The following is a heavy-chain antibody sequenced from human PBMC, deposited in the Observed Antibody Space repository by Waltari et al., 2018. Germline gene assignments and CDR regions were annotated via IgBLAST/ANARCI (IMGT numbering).Heavy chain of an antibody. CDR2: INQYGSEE. CDR3: ARGDSWAFDI. CDR1: GFVFNNYG. D-gene: IGHD4-4*01. Sequence: ELQLVESGGGLVQPGRSLKLSCSASGFVFNNYGMCWVRQAPGKGREWVANINQYGSEEHYVDSAKGRFTISRDNAKNAVYLQMNSLSAGDTSVYYCARGDSWAFDIWGQGTMVTVAS. J-gene: IGHJ3*02. V-gene: IGHV3-7*01.